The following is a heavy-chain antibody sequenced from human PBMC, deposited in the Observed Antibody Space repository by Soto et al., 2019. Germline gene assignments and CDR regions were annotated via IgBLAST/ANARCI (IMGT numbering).Heavy chain of an antibody. CDR3: ASRSYAMDI. CDR1: GGSISSSNW. D-gene: IGHD3-16*02. J-gene: IGHJ6*02. Sequence: QVQLQESGPGLVKPSGTLSLTCAVSGGSISSSNWWRWVRQPPGKGLEWIGEIFHNGNTYSNPSLTGRVTMSVDKAKNQFSLNLNSVTAADPGVYYCASRSYAMDIWGQGTTVTVSS. CDR2: IFHNGNT. V-gene: IGHV4-4*02.